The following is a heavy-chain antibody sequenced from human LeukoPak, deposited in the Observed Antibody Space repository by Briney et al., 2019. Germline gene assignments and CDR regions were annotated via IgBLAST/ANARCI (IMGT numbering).Heavy chain of an antibody. V-gene: IGHV1-8*01. D-gene: IGHD3-16*01. Sequence: ASVKVSCKASGYIFTEYDINWVRQADGQGPELMGWINPNSYNKAYTGKFQGRLTMTTNTSTTTVYMELSSLRSEDTAIYYCARGATFQRQALAYWGQGTLVIVSS. CDR1: GYIFTEYD. CDR3: ARGATFQRQALAY. J-gene: IGHJ4*02. CDR2: INPNSYNK.